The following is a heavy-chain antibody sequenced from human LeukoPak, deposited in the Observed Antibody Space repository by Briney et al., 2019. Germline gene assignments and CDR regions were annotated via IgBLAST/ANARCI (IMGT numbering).Heavy chain of an antibody. CDR2: TYYRSKLYN. Sequence: SQTLSLTCAISGDSVSSNSAAWNWIRQSPSRGLEWLGRTYYRSKLYNDYAVSVKSRITINPDTSKNQFSLQLNSVTPEDTAVYYCARDLLVIRYNWFDPWGQGTLVTVSS. V-gene: IGHV6-1*01. J-gene: IGHJ5*02. CDR3: ARDLLVIRYNWFDP. D-gene: IGHD3-9*01. CDR1: GDSVSSNSAA.